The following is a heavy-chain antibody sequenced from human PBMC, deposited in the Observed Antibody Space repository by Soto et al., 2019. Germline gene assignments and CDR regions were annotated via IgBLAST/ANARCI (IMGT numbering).Heavy chain of an antibody. D-gene: IGHD6-25*01. V-gene: IGHV3-30-3*01. CDR1: GFTFSSYA. CDR3: AKQRSFLAFDY. CDR2: ISYDGSNK. J-gene: IGHJ4*02. Sequence: GGSLRLSCAASGFTFSSYAMHWVRQAPGKGLEWVAVISYDGSNKYYADSVKGRFTISRDNSKNTMYLQMNSLRAEDTAVYYCAKQRSFLAFDYWGQGTLVTVSS.